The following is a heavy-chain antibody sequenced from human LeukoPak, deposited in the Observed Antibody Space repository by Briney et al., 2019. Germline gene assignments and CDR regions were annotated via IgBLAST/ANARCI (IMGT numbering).Heavy chain of an antibody. CDR3: TTLGYDFWSGYLRLFDY. V-gene: IGHV3-15*01. CDR1: GFTFSNAW. D-gene: IGHD3-3*01. CDR2: IRSKTDGGTT. Sequence: GGSLRLSCAASGFTFSNAWMSWVRQAPGKGLEWVGRIRSKTDGGTTDYAAPVKGRFTISRDDSKNTLYLQMNSLKTEDTAVYYCTTLGYDFWSGYLRLFDYWGQGTLVTVSS. J-gene: IGHJ4*02.